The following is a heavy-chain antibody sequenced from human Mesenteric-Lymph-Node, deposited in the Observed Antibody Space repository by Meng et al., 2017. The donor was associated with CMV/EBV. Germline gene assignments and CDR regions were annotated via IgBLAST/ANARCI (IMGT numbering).Heavy chain of an antibody. CDR1: GGSISSSSYY. CDR3: ARAYSGIAVAGMNY. V-gene: IGHV4-39*07. CDR2: IYYSGST. Sequence: SETLSLTCTVSGGSISSSSYYWGWIRQPPGKGLEWIGSIYYSGSTYYNPSLKSRVTISVDTSKNQFSLKLSSVTAADTAVYYCARAYSGIAVAGMNYWGQGTLVTVSS. D-gene: IGHD6-19*01. J-gene: IGHJ4*02.